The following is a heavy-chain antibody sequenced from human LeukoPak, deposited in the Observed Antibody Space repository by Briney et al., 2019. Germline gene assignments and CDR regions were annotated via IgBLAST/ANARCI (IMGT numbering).Heavy chain of an antibody. CDR1: GITFSSFG. CDR2: IWYDGSNE. D-gene: IGHD7-27*01. CDR3: ARASPLTAGPFDP. V-gene: IGHV3-33*01. Sequence: GGSLRLSCVASGITFSSFGMHWVRQAPGKGLEWVAFIWYDGSNEYYADSVKGRFTIFRDNSKNTLYLQMNSLRGDDTAVYYCARASPLTAGPFDPWGQGTLVTVSS. J-gene: IGHJ5*02.